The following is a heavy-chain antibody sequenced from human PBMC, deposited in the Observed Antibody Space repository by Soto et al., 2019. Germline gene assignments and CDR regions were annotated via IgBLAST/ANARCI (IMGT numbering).Heavy chain of an antibody. CDR1: GGSISRGGYY. D-gene: IGHD1-20*01. Sequence: QVQLQESGPGLVKPSQTLSLPCTVSGGSISRGGYYWSWIRQHPGKGLEWIGYIYYSGSTNYNPSLKRRLTTSVDTSKNQFSLKLSSVTGADTAVYYCARVGGINWFDPWGQGTLVTVSS. CDR3: ARVGGINWFDP. CDR2: IYYSGST. V-gene: IGHV4-31*03. J-gene: IGHJ5*02.